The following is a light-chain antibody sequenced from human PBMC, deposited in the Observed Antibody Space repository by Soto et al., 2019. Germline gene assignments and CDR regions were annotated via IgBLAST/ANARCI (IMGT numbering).Light chain of an antibody. V-gene: IGKV3-15*01. CDR1: QSVATN. J-gene: IGKJ4*01. CDR3: QHYNNWPLT. Sequence: EIVLTSSPGTLSLSPGERATLSCRASQSVATNLAWFQQKPGQVPRLLIYAASFRATGVPDRFSGSGSGTEFTLTISALQSEDFAVYYCQHYNNWPLTFGGGTKVDIK. CDR2: AAS.